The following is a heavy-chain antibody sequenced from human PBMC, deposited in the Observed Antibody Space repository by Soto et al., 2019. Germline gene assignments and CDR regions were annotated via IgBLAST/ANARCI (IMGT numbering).Heavy chain of an antibody. D-gene: IGHD3-22*01. V-gene: IGHV1-69*06. CDR3: AYYYDSSGPFDY. Sequence: GASVKVSCKASGGTFSSYAISWVRQAPGQGLEWMGGITPIFGTANYAQKFQGRVTITADKSTSTAYMELSSLRSEDTAVYYCAYYYDSSGPFDYWGQGTLVTVSS. J-gene: IGHJ4*02. CDR1: GGTFSSYA. CDR2: ITPIFGTA.